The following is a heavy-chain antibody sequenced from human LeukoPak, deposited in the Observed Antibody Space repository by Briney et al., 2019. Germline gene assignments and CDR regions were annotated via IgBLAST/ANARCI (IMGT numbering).Heavy chain of an antibody. J-gene: IGHJ5*02. CDR1: GGSISSGDYY. Sequence: PSQTLSLTCTVSGGSISSGDYYWSWIRQPPGKGLEWIGYIYYSGSTYYNPSLKSRVTISVDTSKNQFSLKLSSVTAADTAVYYCARANTAAGWFDPWGQGTLVTVSS. CDR2: IYYSGST. D-gene: IGHD6-13*01. V-gene: IGHV4-30-4*01. CDR3: ARANTAAGWFDP.